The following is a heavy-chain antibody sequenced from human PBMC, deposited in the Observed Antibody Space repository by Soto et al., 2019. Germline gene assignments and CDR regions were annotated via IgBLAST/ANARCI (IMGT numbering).Heavy chain of an antibody. J-gene: IGHJ6*02. CDR2: IIPIFGTA. CDR3: AREGVDIVVVPAAMLDYYYGMDV. D-gene: IGHD2-2*01. CDR1: GGTFSSYA. Sequence: SVNVSCKASGGTFSSYAISWVRQAPGQGLEWMGGIIPIFGTANYAQKFQGRVTITADESTSTAYMELSSLRSEDTAVYYCAREGVDIVVVPAAMLDYYYGMDVCGQGTKVTVSS. V-gene: IGHV1-69*13.